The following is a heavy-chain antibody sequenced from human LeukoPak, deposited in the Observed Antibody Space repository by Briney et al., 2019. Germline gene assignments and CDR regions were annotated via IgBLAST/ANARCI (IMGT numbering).Heavy chain of an antibody. CDR2: INHSGST. CDR1: GGSFSGYH. V-gene: IGHV4-34*01. CDR3: ARGNYDYFDS. J-gene: IGHJ4*02. Sequence: PSETLSLTCAVYGGSFSGYHWSWIRQPPGKGLEWIGEINHSGSTNYNPSLKSRVTISVDTSKNQFSLKLSSVTAADTAVYFCARGNYDYFDSWGQGTRVTVSS. D-gene: IGHD1-7*01.